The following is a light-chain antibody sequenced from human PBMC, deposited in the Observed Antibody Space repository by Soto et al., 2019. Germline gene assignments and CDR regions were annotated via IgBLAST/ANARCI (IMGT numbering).Light chain of an antibody. Sequence: EIVLTQSPATLSLSPGERATLSCRASQSVNSYLAWYQQQPGQSPRLLMSDTSHRATGIPARFSGSGSGTDFTLTISSLEPEDFGVYYCQQRSNWMITFGQGTLLEIK. CDR2: DTS. J-gene: IGKJ5*01. V-gene: IGKV3-11*01. CDR1: QSVNSY. CDR3: QQRSNWMIT.